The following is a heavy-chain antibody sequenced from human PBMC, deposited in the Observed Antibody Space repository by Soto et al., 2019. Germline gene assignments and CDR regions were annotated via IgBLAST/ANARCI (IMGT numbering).Heavy chain of an antibody. CDR3: ARAHAPTLPFDY. CDR2: IYYLGST. Sequence: SETLSLTCSVSGGSMSEYFWSWIRQSPGKGLEWIGYIYYLGSTDYNPSLKSRVTISVDTSKRQFSLRLTSVTAADTAVYFCARAHAPTLPFDYWGLGTLVTVSS. D-gene: IGHD2-15*01. CDR1: GGSMSEYF. J-gene: IGHJ5*01. V-gene: IGHV4-59*01.